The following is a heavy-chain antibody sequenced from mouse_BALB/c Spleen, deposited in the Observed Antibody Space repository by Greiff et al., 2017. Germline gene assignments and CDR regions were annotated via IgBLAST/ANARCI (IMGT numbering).Heavy chain of an antibody. J-gene: IGHJ4*01. CDR1: GYSFTGYN. D-gene: IGHD1-1*01. Sequence: VQLQQSGPELGKPGASVKISCKASGYSFTGYNMYWVKQSHRKSLEWIGYIDPYNGGTSYNQKSKGKATLTVDKSSSTAYMHLNSLTSEDSAIYYCARWDYGSYAMDYWGQGTSVTVSS. V-gene: IGHV1S135*01. CDR2: IDPYNGGT. CDR3: ARWDYGSYAMDY.